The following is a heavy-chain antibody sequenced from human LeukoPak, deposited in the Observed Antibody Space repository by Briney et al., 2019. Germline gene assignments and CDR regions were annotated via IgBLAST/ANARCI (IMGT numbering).Heavy chain of an antibody. D-gene: IGHD2-15*01. J-gene: IGHJ4*02. CDR3: ARDGCSGDSCYFDY. Sequence: ASVKVSCKASGYTFTNYGVTWVRQAPGQGLEWMGWVSADNSNTNYVKKFQGRVTMTTDTSTSTAYMELRSLRFDDTAVYYCARDGCSGDSCYFDYWGQGTLVTVSS. CDR2: VSADNSNT. V-gene: IGHV1-18*01. CDR1: GYTFTNYG.